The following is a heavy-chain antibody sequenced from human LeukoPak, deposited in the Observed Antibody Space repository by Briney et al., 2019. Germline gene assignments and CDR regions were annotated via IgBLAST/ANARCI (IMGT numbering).Heavy chain of an antibody. J-gene: IGHJ6*03. Sequence: PGGSLRLSCAASGFTFSSYGMHWVRQAPGKGLEGVAFIRYDGSNKYYADSVKGRFTISRDNSKNTLYVQMNSLRAEDTAVYYCAKDPRDVLRYFDWGGHYYYYYMDVWGKGTTVTISS. CDR3: AKDPRDVLRYFDWGGHYYYYYMDV. D-gene: IGHD3-9*01. V-gene: IGHV3-30*02. CDR1: GFTFSSYG. CDR2: IRYDGSNK.